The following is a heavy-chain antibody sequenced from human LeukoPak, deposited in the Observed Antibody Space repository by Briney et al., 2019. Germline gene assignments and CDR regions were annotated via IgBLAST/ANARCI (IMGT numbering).Heavy chain of an antibody. V-gene: IGHV3-21*01. Sequence: GGSLRLSCAASGFTFSSYSMNWVRPAPGKGLEWVSSISSSSSYIYYADSVKGRFTISRDNAKNSLYLQMNSLRAEDTAVYYCARAGVVGTMDVWGKGTTVTVSS. CDR2: ISSSSSYI. CDR1: GFTFSSYS. J-gene: IGHJ6*03. D-gene: IGHD2-2*01. CDR3: ARAGVVGTMDV.